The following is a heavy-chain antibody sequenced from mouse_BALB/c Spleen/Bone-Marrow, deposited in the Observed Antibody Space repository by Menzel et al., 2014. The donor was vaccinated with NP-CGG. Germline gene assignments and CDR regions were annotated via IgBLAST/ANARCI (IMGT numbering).Heavy chain of an antibody. V-gene: IGHV14-4*02. Sequence: VQLQQPGAELVRSGASVKLSCTASGFNIKDYYMHWVKQRPEQGLEWIGRIDPENGDTEYAPKFQGKATMTADTSSNTAYLQLSSLTSEDTAVYYCNGGYYEAWFAYWGQGTLVTVSA. CDR1: GFNIKDYY. CDR2: IDPENGDT. J-gene: IGHJ3*01. CDR3: NGGYYEAWFAY. D-gene: IGHD2-3*01.